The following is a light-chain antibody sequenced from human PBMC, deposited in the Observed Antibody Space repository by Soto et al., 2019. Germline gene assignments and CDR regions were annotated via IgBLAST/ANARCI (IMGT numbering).Light chain of an antibody. CDR3: SSYAGAVV. J-gene: IGLJ2*01. CDR1: SSGVENYNL. CDR2: EGS. Sequence: QSALTQPASVSGSPGQSITLSCTRTSSGVENYNLVSWYQHRPGKAPKLIIYEGSQRPSGVSDRFSVSKSGNTASLTISGLRAEDEADYYCSSYAGAVVFGGGTKLTVL. V-gene: IGLV2-23*01.